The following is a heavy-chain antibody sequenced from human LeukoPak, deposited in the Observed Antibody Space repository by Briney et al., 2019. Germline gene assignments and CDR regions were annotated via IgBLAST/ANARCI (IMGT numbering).Heavy chain of an antibody. J-gene: IGHJ4*02. CDR3: ARAGIIAAAGTGYDY. CDR1: RGTFSSYA. V-gene: IGHV1-69*05. Sequence: ASVKVSCKASRGTFSSYAISWVRQAPGQGLEWMGGIIPIFGTANYAQKFQGRVTITTDESTSTAYMELSRLRSDDTAVYYCARAGIIAAAGTGYDYWGQGTLVTVSS. D-gene: IGHD6-13*01. CDR2: IIPIFGTA.